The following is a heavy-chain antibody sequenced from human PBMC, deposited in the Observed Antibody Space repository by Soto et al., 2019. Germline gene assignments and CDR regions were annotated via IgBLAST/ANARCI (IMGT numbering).Heavy chain of an antibody. CDR3: ARDGGYGYISLEY. Sequence: QVQLQESGPGLVKPSQTLSLTCTVSGDSISSGYYWSWIRQLPGKGLEWIGYIYSSGTTFYNPSLKRRLIISIATSKNQFSLRLSSVTAADMAMYYCARDGGYGYISLEYWGQGTLVTVSS. V-gene: IGHV4-31*03. D-gene: IGHD3-16*01. CDR1: GDSISSGYY. CDR2: IYSSGTT. J-gene: IGHJ4*02.